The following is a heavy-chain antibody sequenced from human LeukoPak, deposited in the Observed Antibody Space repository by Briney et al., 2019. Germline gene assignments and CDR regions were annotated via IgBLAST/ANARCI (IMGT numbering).Heavy chain of an antibody. CDR1: GFTFSSYG. Sequence: PGRSLRLSCAASGFTFSSYGMHWVRRAPGKGLEWVAVISYDGSNKYYADSVKGRFTISRDNSKNTLYLQMNSLRAEDTAVYYCAKLLDFDLWGRGTLVTVSS. CDR3: AKLLDFDL. CDR2: ISYDGSNK. J-gene: IGHJ2*01. V-gene: IGHV3-30*18.